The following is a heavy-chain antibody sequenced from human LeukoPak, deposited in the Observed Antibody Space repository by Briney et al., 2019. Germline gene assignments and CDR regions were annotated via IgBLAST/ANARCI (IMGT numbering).Heavy chain of an antibody. CDR1: GGSISSSSYY. V-gene: IGHV4-39*01. D-gene: IGHD2-15*01. CDR2: IYYSGST. CDR3: VVVVVPGWFDP. J-gene: IGHJ5*02. Sequence: SETLSLTCTVSGGSISSSSYYWGWIRQPPGTGLEWIVNIYYSGSTYYNPSHKSRVTISVDTSKNQFSLKLSSVTAADTAMYFCVVVVVPGWFDPWGQGTLVTVSA.